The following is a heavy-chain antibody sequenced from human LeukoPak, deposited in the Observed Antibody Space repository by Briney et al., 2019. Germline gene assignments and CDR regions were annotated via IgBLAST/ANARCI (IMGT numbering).Heavy chain of an antibody. D-gene: IGHD6-13*01. CDR3: ARGHSSSWYYFDY. CDR1: GGSISSYY. J-gene: IGHJ4*02. CDR2: IYYSGST. V-gene: IGHV4-59*01. Sequence: SETLSLTCTVSGGSISSYYWSWIRQPPGKGLEWIGYIYYSGSTNYNPSLKSRVTISVDTSKNQFSLKLSSVTAADTAVYYCARGHSSSWYYFDYWGQGTLVTVSS.